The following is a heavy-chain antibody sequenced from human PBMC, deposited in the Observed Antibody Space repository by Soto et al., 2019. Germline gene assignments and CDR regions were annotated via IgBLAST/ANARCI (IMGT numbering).Heavy chain of an antibody. D-gene: IGHD3-22*01. V-gene: IGHV4-59*01. Sequence: SETLSLTCTVSGGSISSYYWSWIRQPPGKGLEWIGYIYYSGSTNYNPSLKSRVTISVDTSKNQFSLKLSSVTAADTAVYYCARDRGGYYDSSDASDIWGQGTMVTVSS. CDR2: IYYSGST. CDR1: GGSISSYY. CDR3: ARDRGGYYDSSDASDI. J-gene: IGHJ3*02.